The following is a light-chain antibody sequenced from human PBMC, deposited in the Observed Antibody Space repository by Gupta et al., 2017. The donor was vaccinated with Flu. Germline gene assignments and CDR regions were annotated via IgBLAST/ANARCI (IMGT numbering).Light chain of an antibody. J-gene: IGLJ1*01. CDR1: SGHSGFI. Sequence: QPVVTQSSSASASLGSSVKLTCTLSSGHSGFIIAWHQQPPGKAPRYLMKVETSGSYNRGIGVPDRFSDSSSGADRYLTISNLQSEDEADYYCETWDSDTQVFGTGTKVTVL. CDR3: ETWDSDTQV. CDR2: VETSGSY. V-gene: IGLV4-60*03.